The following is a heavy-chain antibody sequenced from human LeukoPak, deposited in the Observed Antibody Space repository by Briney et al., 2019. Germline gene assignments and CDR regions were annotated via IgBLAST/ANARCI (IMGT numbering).Heavy chain of an antibody. CDR3: ARTAGSSWTSWFDY. D-gene: IGHD6-13*01. CDR2: IYSGGST. CDR1: GFTVSSTY. J-gene: IGHJ4*02. V-gene: IGHV3-66*01. Sequence: PGGSLRLSCAGSGFTVSSTYMSWVRQAPGKGLEWVSIIYSGGSTHYADSVKGRFTISRDSAKNTLYLQMNSLRAEDTAVYYCARTAGSSWTSWFDYWGQGTLVTVSS.